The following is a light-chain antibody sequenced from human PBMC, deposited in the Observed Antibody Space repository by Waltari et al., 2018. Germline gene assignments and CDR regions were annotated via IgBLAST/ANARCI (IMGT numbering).Light chain of an antibody. CDR3: HQVNSYPLT. CDR1: QGISSY. J-gene: IGKJ4*01. V-gene: IGKV1-9*01. Sequence: DIQLTQSPSFLSASVGDRVTITCRASQGISSYLTWFQQKPGKAPKLLIYAASTLQSGVPSRFSGSGSGTEFTLTIGSLQPEDFATYYCHQVNSYPLTFGGGTKVEIK. CDR2: AAS.